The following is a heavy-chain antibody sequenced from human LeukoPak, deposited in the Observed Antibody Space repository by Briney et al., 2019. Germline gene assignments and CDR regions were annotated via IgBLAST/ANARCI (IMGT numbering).Heavy chain of an antibody. D-gene: IGHD2-2*01. V-gene: IGHV3-30*18. Sequence: GGSLRHSCAASGFSIRSYGMHWVRQAPGKGLEWVAVISHDGSNKYYGDSVKGRFTISRDNSENTLYLQMNSLRAEDTAVYYCAKGLCSTSCYSVPDHVWGQGTTVTVSS. CDR1: GFSIRSYG. J-gene: IGHJ6*02. CDR3: AKGLCSTSCYSVPDHV. CDR2: ISHDGSNK.